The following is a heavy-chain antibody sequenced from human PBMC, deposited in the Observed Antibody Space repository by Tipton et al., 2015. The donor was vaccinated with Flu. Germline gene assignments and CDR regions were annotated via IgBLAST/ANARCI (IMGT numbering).Heavy chain of an antibody. V-gene: IGHV1-46*01. CDR2: INPSGGST. D-gene: IGHD6-19*01. J-gene: IGHJ4*02. CDR1: GYTFTSYY. Sequence: QLVQSGAEVKKPGASVKVSCKASGYTFTSYYMHWVRQAPGQGLEWMGIINPSGGSTSYAQKFQGRVTMTRDTSTSTVYMELSSLRSEDTAVYYCARDRYSSGWYRYFDYWGQGTLVTVSS. CDR3: ARDRYSSGWYRYFDY.